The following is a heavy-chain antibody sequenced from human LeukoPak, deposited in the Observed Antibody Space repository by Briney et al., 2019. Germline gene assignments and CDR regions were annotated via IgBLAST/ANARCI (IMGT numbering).Heavy chain of an antibody. CDR2: IFYSGST. Sequence: PSETLSLTCTVPSGSISTSNYYWGWVRQPPGKALEWIGNIFYSGSTYYSPSLRSRVTISLDTSRNQFSLKLNSVTAGDTAVYYCAKSNGYGLVDIWGRGTMVTVSS. J-gene: IGHJ3*02. CDR3: AKSNGYGLVDI. V-gene: IGHV4-39*07. CDR1: SGSISTSNYY. D-gene: IGHD3-10*01.